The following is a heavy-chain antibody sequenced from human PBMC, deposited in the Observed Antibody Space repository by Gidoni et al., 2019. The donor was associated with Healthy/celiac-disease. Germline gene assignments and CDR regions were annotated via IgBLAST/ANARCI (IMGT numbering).Heavy chain of an antibody. D-gene: IGHD1-1*01. CDR3: TTDLGDWNDV. CDR2: SKSKTDGGKT. J-gene: IGHJ4*02. CDR1: GFTFSNAW. V-gene: IGHV3-15*01. Sequence: EVQLVESGGGLVKTGGSLRLSCAASGFTFSNAWMSWVRQAPGTGLEWVGRSKSKTDGGKTDYAAPVKGRFTISRDDSKNTLYLQMNSLKTEDTAVYYCTTDLGDWNDVGGQGTLVTVSS.